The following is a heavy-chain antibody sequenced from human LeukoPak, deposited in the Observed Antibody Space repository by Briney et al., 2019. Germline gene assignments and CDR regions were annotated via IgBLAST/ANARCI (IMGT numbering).Heavy chain of an antibody. J-gene: IGHJ2*01. V-gene: IGHV4-61*05. CDR3: AGSGSGSYYSPWYFDL. CDR1: DASISVSSYY. CDR2: IYYSGST. D-gene: IGHD3-10*01. Sequence: SETLSLTCTVSDASISVSSYYWVWIRQPPGKGLEWIGYIYYSGSTNYNPSLKSRVTISVDTSKNQFSLRLSSVTAADTAVYFCAGSGSGSYYSPWYFDLWGRGTLVIVSS.